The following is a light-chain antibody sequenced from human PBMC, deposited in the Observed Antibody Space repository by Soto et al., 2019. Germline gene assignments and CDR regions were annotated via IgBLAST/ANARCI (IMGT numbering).Light chain of an antibody. V-gene: IGKV3-15*01. Sequence: EIVMTQSPATLSVSPGERATLSCRASQSVRSNLGWYQQKPGQAPRLLMYGASTRATGIPGRFSGSGSGTDFTLTISSLQSEDFAVYYCQQYNNWPRTFGQGTKLEIK. CDR1: QSVRSN. J-gene: IGKJ2*01. CDR3: QQYNNWPRT. CDR2: GAS.